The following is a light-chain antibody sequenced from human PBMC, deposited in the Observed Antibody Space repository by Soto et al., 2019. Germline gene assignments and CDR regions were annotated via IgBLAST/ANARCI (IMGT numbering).Light chain of an antibody. J-gene: IGLJ1*01. V-gene: IGLV2-14*01. Sequence: QSALTQPASVSGSPGQSITISCTGTSGDVGYYNFVSWYQQHPGKAPKLIIYEVSNRPSGVSNRFSASKSGNTASLTISGLQAEDEADYHCSSYSGSTAFYVFGTGTKVTVL. CDR1: SGDVGYYNF. CDR2: EVS. CDR3: SSYSGSTAFYV.